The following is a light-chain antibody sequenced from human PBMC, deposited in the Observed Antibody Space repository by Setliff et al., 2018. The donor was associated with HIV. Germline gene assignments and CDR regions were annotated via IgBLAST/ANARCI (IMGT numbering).Light chain of an antibody. CDR2: EIN. V-gene: IGLV2-14*01. J-gene: IGLJ2*01. CDR3: GSYTSGNKVI. Sequence: QSALTQPASVSGSPGQSITISCTGTSGDVGGHKYVSWYQQFPGKVPKLVIYEINNRPSGVSSRFSGSKSASTASLTISGLQPEDEAYYYCGSYTSGNKVIVGGGTKVTVL. CDR1: SGDVGGHKY.